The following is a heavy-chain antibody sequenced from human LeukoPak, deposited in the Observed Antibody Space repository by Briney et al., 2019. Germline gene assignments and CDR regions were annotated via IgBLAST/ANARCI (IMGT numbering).Heavy chain of an antibody. CDR2: IYHSGST. CDR1: GYSISSGYY. V-gene: IGHV4-38-2*02. Sequence: SETLSLTCIVSGYSISSGYYWGWIRQPPGKGLEWIGSIYHSGSTYYNPSLKSRVTISGDTSKNQFSLKLNSVTAADTAVYYCARAIYDSSGFYQDYAFDIWGQGTMVTVSS. J-gene: IGHJ3*02. CDR3: ARAIYDSSGFYQDYAFDI. D-gene: IGHD3-22*01.